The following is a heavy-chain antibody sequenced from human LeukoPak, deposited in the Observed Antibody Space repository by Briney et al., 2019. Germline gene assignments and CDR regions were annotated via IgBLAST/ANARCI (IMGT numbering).Heavy chain of an antibody. J-gene: IGHJ4*02. CDR2: ISSSSNTI. D-gene: IGHD3-16*01. Sequence: PGGSLRLSCAASGFTFNSYSMNWVRQAPGKGLEWVSCISSSSNTIYYADSVKGRFTISRDNAKNSLYLQMNSLRAEDTAVYYCAREFLGYWGQGTLVTVSS. V-gene: IGHV3-48*01. CDR3: AREFLGY. CDR1: GFTFNSYS.